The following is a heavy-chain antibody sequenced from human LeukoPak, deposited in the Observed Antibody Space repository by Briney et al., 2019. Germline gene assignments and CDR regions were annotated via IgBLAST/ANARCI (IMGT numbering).Heavy chain of an antibody. CDR2: IIPILGIA. CDR1: GGTFSSYA. CDR3: AREEDDSGSYYGY. Sequence: ASVKVSCKASGGTFSSYAISWVRQAPGRGLEWRGRIIPILGIANYAQKFQGRVTITADKSTSTAYMELSSLRSEDTAVYYCAREEDDSGSYYGYWGQGTLVTVSS. J-gene: IGHJ4*02. V-gene: IGHV1-69*04. D-gene: IGHD1-26*01.